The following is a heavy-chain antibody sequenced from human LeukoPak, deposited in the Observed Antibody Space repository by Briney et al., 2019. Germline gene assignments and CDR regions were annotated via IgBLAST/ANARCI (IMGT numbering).Heavy chain of an antibody. Sequence: SETLSLTCTVSGGSISSYYWSWIRQPPGKGLEWIGYIYYSGSTNYNPSLKSRVTISVDKSKNQFSLKLSSVTAADTAVYYCARAGITFDYWGQGTLVTVSS. CDR3: ARAGITFDY. D-gene: IGHD1-14*01. V-gene: IGHV4-59*12. CDR1: GGSISSYY. CDR2: IYYSGST. J-gene: IGHJ4*02.